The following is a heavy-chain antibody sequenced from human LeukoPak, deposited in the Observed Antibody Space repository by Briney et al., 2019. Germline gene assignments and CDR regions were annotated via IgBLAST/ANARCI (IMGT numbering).Heavy chain of an antibody. Sequence: PSETLSLTCTVSGGSISSYYWSWIRQPPGKGLEWIGYIYYSGSTNYNPSLKSRVTISVDTSKNQFSLELSSVTAAVTAVYYCARLPYSSSWYPFAPWGQGTLVTVSS. CDR1: GGSISSYY. CDR3: ARLPYSSSWYPFAP. D-gene: IGHD6-13*01. J-gene: IGHJ5*02. CDR2: IYYSGST. V-gene: IGHV4-59*01.